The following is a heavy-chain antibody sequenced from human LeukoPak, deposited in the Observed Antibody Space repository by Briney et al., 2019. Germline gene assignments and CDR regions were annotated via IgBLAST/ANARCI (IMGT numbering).Heavy chain of an antibody. CDR3: ARLVVGATFDY. Sequence: SETLSLTCTVSSGSISSSSYYWGWIRQPPGKGLEWIGNIYYSGSTYYNPSLKSRVTISVDTSKNQFSLRLSSVTAADTAVYYCARLVVGATFDYWGQGTLVTVSS. CDR2: IYYSGST. CDR1: SGSISSSSYY. D-gene: IGHD1-26*01. J-gene: IGHJ4*02. V-gene: IGHV4-39*01.